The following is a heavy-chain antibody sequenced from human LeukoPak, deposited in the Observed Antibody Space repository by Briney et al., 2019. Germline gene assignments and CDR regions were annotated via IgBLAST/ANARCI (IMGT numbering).Heavy chain of an antibody. J-gene: IGHJ5*02. D-gene: IGHD6-13*01. Sequence: PGGSLRLSCAASGFTFDDYGMSWVRQAPGKGLEWVSGINWNGGSTGYADSVKGRFTISRDNAKNSLYLQMNSLRAEDTALYHCARDLSGAAGTANNWFDPWSQGTLVTVSS. V-gene: IGHV3-20*01. CDR1: GFTFDDYG. CDR2: INWNGGST. CDR3: ARDLSGAAGTANNWFDP.